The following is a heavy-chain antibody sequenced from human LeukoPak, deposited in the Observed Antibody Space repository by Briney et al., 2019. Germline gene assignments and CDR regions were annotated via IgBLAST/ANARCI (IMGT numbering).Heavy chain of an antibody. CDR1: GFTFINHG. CDR2: IGVDGSKK. Sequence: GGSLRLSCAASGFTFINHGIHWVRQAPGKGLEWVALIGVDGSKKYYADSLKGRITVSRDNSRNTLDLQMSSLRVEDTSVYYCVVVLVPAAVWQFDLWGRGTLVTVSS. D-gene: IGHD2-2*01. CDR3: VVVLVPAAVWQFDL. V-gene: IGHV3-33*03. J-gene: IGHJ2*01.